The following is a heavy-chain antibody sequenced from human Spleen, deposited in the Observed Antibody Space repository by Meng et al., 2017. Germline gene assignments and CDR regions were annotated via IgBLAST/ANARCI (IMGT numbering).Heavy chain of an antibody. D-gene: IGHD6-19*01. CDR2: IGHSGIT. J-gene: IGHJ5*02. V-gene: IGHV4-39*01. CDR1: GGAISTSGYY. CDR3: VRSSGWVRTGFDP. Sequence: QPQLQKSGPGLVKPSEGLSLTLSCLGGAISTSGYYWGWIRQPPGKGLEWIGSIGHSGITYYTPSLKSRVTVSIDTSKSQFSLKLTSVTAADTAVYYCVRSSGWVRTGFDPWGQGTLVTVSS.